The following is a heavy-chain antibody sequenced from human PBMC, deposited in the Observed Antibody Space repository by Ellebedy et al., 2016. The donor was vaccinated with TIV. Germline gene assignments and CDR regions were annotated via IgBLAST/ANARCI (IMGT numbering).Heavy chain of an antibody. CDR1: GFTFSVYW. D-gene: IGHD3-10*01. CDR3: ARDVVRGVPLVGFDI. CDR2: IKQDGSEM. V-gene: IGHV3-7*01. Sequence: GESLKISXAASGFTFSVYWMNWVRQAPGKGLEWVAKIKQDGSEMYHVDSVKGRFTISRDNARNSLYLQMNSLRVEDTAVYYCARDVVRGVPLVGFDIWGQGTMVTVSS. J-gene: IGHJ3*02.